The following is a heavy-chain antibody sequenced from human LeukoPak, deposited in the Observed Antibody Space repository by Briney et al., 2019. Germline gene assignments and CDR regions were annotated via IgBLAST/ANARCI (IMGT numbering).Heavy chain of an antibody. CDR3: ARAPLSGSYPFQH. J-gene: IGHJ1*01. CDR1: GDSVSSNSAA. V-gene: IGHV6-1*01. D-gene: IGHD1-26*01. CDR2: TYYRSRWYN. Sequence: SQILSLTWAIAGDSVSSNSAAWNWIRQSPSRGLEWLGRTYYRSRWYNDYAVSVKSRITINPDTSKNQFSLQLNSVTPEDTAVYYCARAPLSGSYPFQHWGQGTLVTVSS.